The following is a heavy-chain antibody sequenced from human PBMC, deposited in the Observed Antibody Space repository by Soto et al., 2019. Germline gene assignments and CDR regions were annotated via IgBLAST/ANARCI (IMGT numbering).Heavy chain of an antibody. CDR3: TSYGDYEIAFDI. CDR1: GFTFGDYA. D-gene: IGHD4-17*01. J-gene: IGHJ3*02. CDR2: IRSKVYGATT. Sequence: GGSLRLSCTASGFTFGDYAMSWFRQAPGKGLEWVGFIRSKVYGATTDYAASVKGRFTISRDDSKRIAYLQMDSLKTEDTAVYYCTSYGDYEIAFDIWGQGTMVTVSS. V-gene: IGHV3-49*03.